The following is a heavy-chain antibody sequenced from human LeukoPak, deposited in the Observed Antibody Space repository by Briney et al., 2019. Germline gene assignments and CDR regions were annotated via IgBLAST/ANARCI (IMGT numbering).Heavy chain of an antibody. CDR1: GFTFSSYS. CDR2: ISSSSSYI. Sequence: GGSLRLPCAASGFTFSSYSMNWVRQAPGKGLEWVSSISSSSSYIYYADSVKGRFAISRDTSQNILYLEMNSLRADDTAVYYCARELLYHYYEYWGQGTLVTVSA. D-gene: IGHD2-2*01. V-gene: IGHV3-21*04. CDR3: ARELLYHYYEY. J-gene: IGHJ4*02.